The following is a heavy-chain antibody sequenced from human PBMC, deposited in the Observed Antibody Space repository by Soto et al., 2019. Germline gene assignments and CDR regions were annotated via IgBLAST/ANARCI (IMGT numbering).Heavy chain of an antibody. CDR2: ISAYNGNT. V-gene: IGHV1-18*04. Sequence: QVQLVQSGAEVKKPGASVKVSCKASGYTFTTYGISWVRQAPGHGLEWMGWISAYNGNTNYAQKLQGRVTMTRDTSTSTAYMELRSLRSDDTAVYYCAKEQIAVAGTRGGFDYWGQGTLVTVSS. CDR1: GYTFTTYG. CDR3: AKEQIAVAGTRGGFDY. D-gene: IGHD6-19*01. J-gene: IGHJ4*02.